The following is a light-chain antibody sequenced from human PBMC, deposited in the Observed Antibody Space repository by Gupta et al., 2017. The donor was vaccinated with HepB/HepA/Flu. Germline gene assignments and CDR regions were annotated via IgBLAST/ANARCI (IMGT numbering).Light chain of an antibody. V-gene: IGLV4-69*01. CDR1: SGHNTYA. CDR2: VNGDGSH. J-gene: IGLJ3*02. Sequence: QLVLTQSPSASASLGASVKLTCTLSSGHNTYAIAWHQQQPEKGPRYLMKVNGDGSHSKGDGIPDRFSGSSSGAERYLTISSLQSEDEADYYCQTWGTGIQWVFGGGTKVTVL. CDR3: QTWGTGIQWV.